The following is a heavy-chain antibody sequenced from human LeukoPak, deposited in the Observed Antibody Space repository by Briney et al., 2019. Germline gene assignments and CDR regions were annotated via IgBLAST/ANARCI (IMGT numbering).Heavy chain of an antibody. D-gene: IGHD7-27*01. V-gene: IGHV1-2*06. Sequence: GASVKLSCKASGYTFIHYFIHWVRQAPGQGLEWMRPINSNTGVTEYTEKFQGRVTMTRDTSITTVYMELSSLTSDDSAVYYCARDYSSTSNWELDYWGQGTLVTVSS. J-gene: IGHJ4*02. CDR2: INSNTGVT. CDR1: GYTFIHYF. CDR3: ARDYSSTSNWELDY.